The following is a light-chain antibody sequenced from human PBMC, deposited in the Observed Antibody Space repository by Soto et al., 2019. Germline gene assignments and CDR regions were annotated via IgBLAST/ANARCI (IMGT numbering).Light chain of an antibody. CDR3: QQRFNWPRFT. J-gene: IGKJ2*01. Sequence: EIVLTQSPATLSLSPGERATLSCRASQSVSSYLAWYQQKPGQAPRLLIYDASNRAPGIPARFSGGGSGKYFTLTISSLEPEDFAVYYCQQRFNWPRFTFGQGTKLEIK. CDR2: DAS. V-gene: IGKV3-11*01. CDR1: QSVSSY.